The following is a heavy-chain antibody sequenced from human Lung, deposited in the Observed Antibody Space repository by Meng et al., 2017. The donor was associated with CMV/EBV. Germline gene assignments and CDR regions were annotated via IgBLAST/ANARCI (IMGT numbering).Heavy chain of an antibody. CDR3: TLKAGYD. D-gene: IGHD3-3*01. J-gene: IGHJ4*02. V-gene: IGHV3-48*03. CDR2: ISKSGTDR. Sequence: GESXKISCTASGFTFSNFEMNWIRQAPGKGLEWVSHISKSGTDRFYADSVKGRFTISRDNAKNSLFLHMYNLRAEDTAVYFCTLKAGYDWGPRTLVTVSS. CDR1: GFTFSNFE.